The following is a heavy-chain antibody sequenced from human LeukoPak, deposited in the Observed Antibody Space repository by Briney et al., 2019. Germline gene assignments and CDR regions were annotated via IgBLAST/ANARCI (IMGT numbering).Heavy chain of an antibody. CDR3: AKEPVGPPTQKNFFDI. Sequence: SETLSLTCAVYGGSFSGYYWSWIRQPPGKGLEWIGEINHSGSTNYNPSLKSRVTISVDTSKNQFSLKLSSVTAADTAVYYCAKEPVGPPTQKNFFDIGAKGKMVTVSS. CDR2: INHSGST. V-gene: IGHV4-34*01. CDR1: GGSFSGYY. D-gene: IGHD1-14*01. J-gene: IGHJ3*02.